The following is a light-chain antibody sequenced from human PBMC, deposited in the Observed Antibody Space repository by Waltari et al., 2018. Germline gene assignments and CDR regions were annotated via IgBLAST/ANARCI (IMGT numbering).Light chain of an antibody. CDR1: SSDVGGYNY. J-gene: IGLJ1*01. CDR3: SSYTSSSTLV. CDR2: EVS. V-gene: IGLV2-14*01. Sequence: QSALTQPASVSGSPGQLITISCTGTSSDVGGYNYVSWYQQHPGKAPKLMIYEVSNRPSGVSNRVSGSKSGNTASLTISGLQAEDEADYYCSSYTSSSTLVFGTGTKVTVL.